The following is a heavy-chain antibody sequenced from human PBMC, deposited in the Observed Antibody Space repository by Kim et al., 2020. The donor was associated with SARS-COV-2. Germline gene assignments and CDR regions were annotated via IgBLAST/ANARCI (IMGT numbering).Heavy chain of an antibody. D-gene: IGHD6-19*01. Sequence: GRFTISRDNSKNTLYLQMNSLRAEDTAVYYCAKNFRSRWWLALSGSAFDIWGQGTMVTVSS. J-gene: IGHJ3*02. V-gene: IGHV3-30*02. CDR3: AKNFRSRWWLALSGSAFDI.